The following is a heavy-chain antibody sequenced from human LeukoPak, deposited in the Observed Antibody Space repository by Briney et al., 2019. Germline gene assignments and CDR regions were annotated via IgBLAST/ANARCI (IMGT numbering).Heavy chain of an antibody. CDR3: TRGRYQFLGPNDY. D-gene: IGHD2-2*01. CDR1: GFSLSDYG. CDR2: ITMNSVR. J-gene: IGHJ4*02. Sequence: GGSLRLSCSASGFSLSDYGMSWVRQAPGKGLEWVSYITMNSVRLYADSMKGRFTISRDNDKNSVYLQINSLRDEDTAVYYCTRGRYQFLGPNDYWGQGSLVTVSS. V-gene: IGHV3-48*02.